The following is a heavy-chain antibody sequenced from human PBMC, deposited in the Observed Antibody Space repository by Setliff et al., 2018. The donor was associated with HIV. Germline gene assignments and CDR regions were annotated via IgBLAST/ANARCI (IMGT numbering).Heavy chain of an antibody. CDR1: GSFSSHY. CDR3: AREGRGDWSYYFDY. Sequence: SETPVPHLHCLCGSFSSHYWSWIRQPPGKGLEWIGSFYYSGSTNTNPSLKSRVTISVDTSKNQFSLKLSSVTAADTAVYYWAREGRGDWSYYFDYWGQGTLVTVSS. V-gene: IGHV4-59*11. D-gene: IGHD2-21*02. J-gene: IGHJ4*02. CDR2: FYYSGST.